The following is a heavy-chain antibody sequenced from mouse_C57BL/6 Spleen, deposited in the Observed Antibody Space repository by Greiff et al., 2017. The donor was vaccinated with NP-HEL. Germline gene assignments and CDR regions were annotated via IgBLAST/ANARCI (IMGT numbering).Heavy chain of an antibody. V-gene: IGHV5-17*01. CDR1: GFTFSDYG. Sequence: EVMLVESGGGLVKPGGSLKLSCAASGFTFSDYGMHWVRQAPEKGLEWVAYISSGSSTIYYADTVKGRFTISRDNAKNTLFLQMTSLRSEDTAMYYCARHDYPPTDYFDVWGTGTTVTVSS. CDR2: ISSGSSTI. J-gene: IGHJ1*03. D-gene: IGHD2-4*01. CDR3: ARHDYPPTDYFDV.